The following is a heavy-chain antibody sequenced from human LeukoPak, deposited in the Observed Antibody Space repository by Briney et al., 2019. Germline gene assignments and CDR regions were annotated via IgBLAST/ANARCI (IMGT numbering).Heavy chain of an antibody. V-gene: IGHV5-51*01. J-gene: IGHJ4*02. CDR3: ARIMITFGGVIARYYFDY. CDR1: GYRFTSYW. Sequence: GESLKISCKGSGYRFTSYWIGWVRQMPGKGLEWMGIIYPGDSDTRYSPSFQGQVTISADKSISTAYLQWSSLKASDTAMYYCARIMITFGGVIARYYFDYWGQGTLVTVSS. CDR2: IYPGDSDT. D-gene: IGHD3-16*02.